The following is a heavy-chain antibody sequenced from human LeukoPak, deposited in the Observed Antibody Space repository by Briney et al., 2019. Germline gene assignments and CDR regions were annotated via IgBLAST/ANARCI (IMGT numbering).Heavy chain of an antibody. CDR3: ASRTRDSSSPSPLFDP. Sequence: PSETLSLTCTVSGGSISSSSYYWGWIRQPPGKGLEWIGSIYYSGSTYYNPSLKSRVTISVGTSKNQFSLKLSSVTAADTAVYYCASRTRDSSSPSPLFDPWGQGTLVTVSS. J-gene: IGHJ5*02. D-gene: IGHD6-13*01. CDR2: IYYSGST. V-gene: IGHV4-39*07. CDR1: GGSISSSSYY.